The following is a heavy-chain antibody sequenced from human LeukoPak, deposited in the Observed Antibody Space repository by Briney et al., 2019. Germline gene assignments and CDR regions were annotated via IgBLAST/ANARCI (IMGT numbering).Heavy chain of an antibody. CDR2: IIPIFGTA. V-gene: IGHV1-69*05. Sequence: GASVKVSCKASGYTFTGYYMHWVRQAPGQGLEWMGRIIPIFGTANYAQKFQGRVTITTDESTSTAYMELSSLRSEDTAVYYCARPLENWGQGTMVTVSS. J-gene: IGHJ1*01. CDR3: ARPLEN. CDR1: GYTFTGYY.